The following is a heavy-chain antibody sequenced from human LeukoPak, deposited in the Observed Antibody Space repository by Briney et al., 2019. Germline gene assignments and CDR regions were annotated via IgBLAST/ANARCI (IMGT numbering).Heavy chain of an antibody. J-gene: IGHJ4*02. V-gene: IGHV3-23*01. Sequence: GGSLRPSCAASGFTFSSYAMTWVRQAPGKGLEWVSAVSGSGVSTYYADSVKGRFTISRDNSKNTLYLQMSSLRVEDTAVYYCAFPRIGEVAGSLDYWGQGTLVTVSS. CDR2: VSGSGVST. CDR3: AFPRIGEVAGSLDY. D-gene: IGHD6-19*01. CDR1: GFTFSSYA.